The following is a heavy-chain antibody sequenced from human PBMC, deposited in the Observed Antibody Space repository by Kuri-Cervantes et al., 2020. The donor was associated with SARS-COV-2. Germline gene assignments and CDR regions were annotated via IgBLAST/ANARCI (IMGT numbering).Heavy chain of an antibody. V-gene: IGHV4-59*01. CDR2: IYYSGST. CDR3: ARTHYATLLDI. J-gene: IGHJ3*02. D-gene: IGHD2-2*01. CDR1: GGSISSYY. Sequence: ESLKISCTVSGGSISSYYWSWIRQPPGKGLEWIGYIYYSGSTNYNPSLKSRVTISVDTSKNQFSLKLSSVTVADTAVYYCARTHYATLLDIWGQGTMVTVSS.